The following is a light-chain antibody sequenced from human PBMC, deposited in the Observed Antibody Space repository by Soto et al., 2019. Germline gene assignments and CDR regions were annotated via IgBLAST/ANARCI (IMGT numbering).Light chain of an antibody. CDR2: DVS. CDR1: SSDVGGYNY. J-gene: IGLJ1*01. Sequence: QSVLTQPRSVSGSPGQSVTISCTGTSSDVGGYNYVSWYQQHPGKAPKLMIYDVSKRPSGVPDRFSGSKSGNTASLTISGPQAEDEADYYCCSSAGIYTYVFGTGTKLTVL. CDR3: CSSAGIYTYV. V-gene: IGLV2-11*01.